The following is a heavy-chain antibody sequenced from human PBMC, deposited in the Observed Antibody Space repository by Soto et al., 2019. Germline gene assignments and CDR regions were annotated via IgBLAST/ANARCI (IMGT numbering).Heavy chain of an antibody. CDR2: INSNGGST. J-gene: IGHJ4*02. CDR3: ARVPDLDYCSRTSCLYYFDY. CDR1: GFTFSRYV. Sequence: GGSLRLSCVASGFTFSRYVMTWVRQAPGKGLEWVSTINSNGGSTYYADSVKGRFTISRDNSKNSLYLQMNGLRAEDTAVYFCARVPDLDYCSRTSCLYYFDYWGQGALVTVSS. D-gene: IGHD2-2*01. V-gene: IGHV3-23*01.